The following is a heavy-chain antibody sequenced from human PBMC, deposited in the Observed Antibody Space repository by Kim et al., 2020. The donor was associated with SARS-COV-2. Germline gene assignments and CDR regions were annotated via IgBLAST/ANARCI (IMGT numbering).Heavy chain of an antibody. Sequence: SVKVSCKASGGTFISYAISWVRQAPGQGLEWMGRIIPIRGIANYAQKFQGRVTITADKSTSTAYMELSSLRSEYTAVYYCARDPTYYYDRSGYYQTPGYFYYGMSVWGQGTAVTV. J-gene: IGHJ6*01. CDR3: ARDPTYYYDRSGYYQTPGYFYYGMSV. D-gene: IGHD3-22*01. CDR1: GGTFISYA. V-gene: IGHV1-69*04. CDR2: IIPIRGIA.